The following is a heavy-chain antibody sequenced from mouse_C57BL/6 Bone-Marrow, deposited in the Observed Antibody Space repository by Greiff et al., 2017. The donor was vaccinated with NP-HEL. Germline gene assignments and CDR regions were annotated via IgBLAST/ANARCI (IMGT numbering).Heavy chain of an antibody. CDR2: ISDGGSYT. J-gene: IGHJ2*01. CDR1: GFTFSSYA. V-gene: IGHV5-4*01. D-gene: IGHD2-4*01. CDR3: AREGVYYDYDEGGFDY. Sequence: EVKLMESGGGLVKPGGSLKLSCAASGFTFSSYAMSWVRQTPEKRLEWVATISDGGSYTYYPDNVKGRFTISRDNAKNNLYLQMSHLKSEDTAMYYCAREGVYYDYDEGGFDYWGQGTTLTVSS.